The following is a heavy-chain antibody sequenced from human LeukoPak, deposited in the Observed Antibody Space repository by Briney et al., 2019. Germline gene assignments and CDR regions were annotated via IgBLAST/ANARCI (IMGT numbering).Heavy chain of an antibody. CDR3: AREVGYCSSTSCYFDY. V-gene: IGHV1-69*01. CDR1: GGTFSSYA. CDR2: IIPIFGTA. J-gene: IGHJ4*02. Sequence: SVKVSCKASGGTFSSYAISWVRQAPGQGLEWMGGIIPIFGTANYAQKFQGRVTITADESTGTAYMELSSLRSEDTAVYYCAREVGYCSSTSCYFDYWGQGTLVTVSS. D-gene: IGHD2-2*01.